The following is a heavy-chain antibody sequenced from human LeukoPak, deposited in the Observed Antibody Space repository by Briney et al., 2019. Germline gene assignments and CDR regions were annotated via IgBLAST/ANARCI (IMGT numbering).Heavy chain of an antibody. D-gene: IGHD6-13*01. Sequence: SETLSLTCTVSGGSISSSSYYWGWIRQPPGKGLEWIGSIYYSGSTYYNPSLKSRVTISVDTSKNQFSLKLSSVTAADTAVYYCARVGSSWFGYYYYMDVWGKGTTVTVSS. CDR2: IYYSGST. CDR3: ARVGSSWFGYYYYMDV. J-gene: IGHJ6*03. V-gene: IGHV4-39*07. CDR1: GGSISSSSYY.